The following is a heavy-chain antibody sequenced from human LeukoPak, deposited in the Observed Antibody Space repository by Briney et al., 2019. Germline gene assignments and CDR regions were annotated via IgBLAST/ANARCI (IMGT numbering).Heavy chain of an antibody. V-gene: IGHV3-23*01. CDR2: ISGSGGST. CDR1: GFTVSSNY. CDR3: ARAIVVIPAAIRY. D-gene: IGHD2-2*01. J-gene: IGHJ4*02. Sequence: PGGSLRLSCAASGFTVSSNYMSWVRQAPGKGLEWVSSISGSGGSTYYADSVKGRFTISRDNSKNTLYLQMNSLRAEDTAVYYCARAIVVIPAAIRYWGQGTLVTVSS.